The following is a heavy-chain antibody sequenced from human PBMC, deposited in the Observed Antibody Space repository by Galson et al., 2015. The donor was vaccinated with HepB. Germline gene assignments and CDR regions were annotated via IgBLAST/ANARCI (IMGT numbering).Heavy chain of an antibody. J-gene: IGHJ4*02. Sequence: ETLSLTCTVSGGSISSRNYYWGWIRQPPGKGLEWIGSIYYGGSTYYNPSLKSRVTISVDTSENQLSLKLSSVTASDTVVYYCARGTYDVLTGYDYFDYWGRGTLVTVSS. CDR3: ARGTYDVLTGYDYFDY. CDR1: GGSISSRNYY. D-gene: IGHD3-9*01. V-gene: IGHV4-39*07. CDR2: IYYGGST.